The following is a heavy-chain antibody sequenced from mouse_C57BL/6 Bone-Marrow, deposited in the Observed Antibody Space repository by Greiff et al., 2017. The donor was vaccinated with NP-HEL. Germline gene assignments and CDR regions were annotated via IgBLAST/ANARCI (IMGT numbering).Heavy chain of an antibody. CDR3: ARDLGRSYYFDY. J-gene: IGHJ2*01. CDR1: GYAFTNYL. V-gene: IGHV1-54*01. D-gene: IGHD4-1*01. Sequence: QVQLQQSGAELVRPGTSVKVSCKASGYAFTNYLIEWVKQRPGQGLEWIGVINPGSGGTNYNEKFKGKATLTADESSSTAYMQLSSLTSEDSAVYFCARDLGRSYYFDYWGQGTTLTVSS. CDR2: INPGSGGT.